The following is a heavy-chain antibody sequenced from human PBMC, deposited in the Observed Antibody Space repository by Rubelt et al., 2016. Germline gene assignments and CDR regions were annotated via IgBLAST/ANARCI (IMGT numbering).Heavy chain of an antibody. CDR3: AREQETTVTIEGVLGY. D-gene: IGHD4-17*01. V-gene: IGHV1-46*01. J-gene: IGHJ4*02. CDR1: GYTFTSYS. Sequence: QVQLVQSGAEVKKPGASVKVSCKASGYTFTSYSMHWFRQAPGQGLEWMAIIKPSGGSTSYAQKFQGRVTMTRDTSTSTGYMVLSSLRSEETAVYYCAREQETTVTIEGVLGYWGQGTLVTVAS. CDR2: IKPSGGST.